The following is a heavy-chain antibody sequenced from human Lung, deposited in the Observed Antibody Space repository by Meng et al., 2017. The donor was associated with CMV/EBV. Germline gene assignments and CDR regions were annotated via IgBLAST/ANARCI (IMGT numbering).Heavy chain of an antibody. CDR2: INHSGST. CDR3: ARAPIVGATREWCYYGMDV. V-gene: IGHV4-34*01. D-gene: IGHD1-26*01. Sequence: LXXAVYGGSFSGYYWSWIRQPPGKGLEWVGEINHSGSTNYNPYLKSRVTISVDTSKNQFSLKLSSVTAADTAVYYCARAPIVGATREWCYYGMDVXGQGXTVTFSS. J-gene: IGHJ6*02. CDR1: GGSFSGYY.